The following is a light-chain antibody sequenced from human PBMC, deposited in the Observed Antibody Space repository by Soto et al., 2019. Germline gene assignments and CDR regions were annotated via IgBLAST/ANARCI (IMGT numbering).Light chain of an antibody. CDR2: KAS. Sequence: IQMTQSPSTLSESVGDRVAITCRASQSIGIWLAWYQQKPGNAPRFLIYKASRLESGVPSRFSGSGYGTEFTLTISSLQPDDFATYYCQQYNDFSWTFGQGTKLEIK. V-gene: IGKV1-5*03. CDR3: QQYNDFSWT. CDR1: QSIGIW. J-gene: IGKJ1*01.